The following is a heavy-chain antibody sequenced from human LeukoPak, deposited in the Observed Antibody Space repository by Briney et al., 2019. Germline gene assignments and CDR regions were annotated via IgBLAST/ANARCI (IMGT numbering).Heavy chain of an antibody. CDR2: INHSGST. D-gene: IGHD2-2*01. CDR3: ARVAWPAVFDY. J-gene: IGHJ4*02. CDR1: GGSFGGYY. V-gene: IGHV4-34*01. Sequence: PSETLSLTCAVYGGSFGGYYWSWIRQPPGKGLEWIGEINHSGSTNYNPSLKSRVTISVDTSKNQFSLKLSSVTAADTAVYYCARVAWPAVFDYWGQGTLVTVSS.